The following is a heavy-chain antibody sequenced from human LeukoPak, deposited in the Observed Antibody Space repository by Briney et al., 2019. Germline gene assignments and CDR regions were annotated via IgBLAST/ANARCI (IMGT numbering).Heavy chain of an antibody. CDR2: IIPIFGTA. V-gene: IGHV1-69*13. J-gene: IGHJ6*02. Sequence: ASVKVSCKASGYTFTSYGISWVRQAPGQGLEWMGGIIPIFGTANYAQKFQGRVTITADESTSTAYMELSSLRSEDTAVYYCARSRIAVAGTYYYYYGMDVWGQGTTVTVSS. CDR3: ARSRIAVAGTYYYYYGMDV. D-gene: IGHD6-19*01. CDR1: GYTFTSYG.